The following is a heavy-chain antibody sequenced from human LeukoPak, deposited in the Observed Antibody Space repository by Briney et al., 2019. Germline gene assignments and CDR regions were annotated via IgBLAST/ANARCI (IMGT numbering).Heavy chain of an antibody. CDR1: GFTFSGYS. D-gene: IGHD3-10*01. J-gene: IGHJ4*02. V-gene: IGHV3-21*01. CDR2: ISSGSGYI. CDR3: ARDGEGTSLSFFDY. Sequence: GGSLRLSCAASGFTFSGYSLNWVRQAPGKGLEWVSSISSGSGYIYYADSVKGRFTISRDNAKTSLYLQMNSLRAEDTAVYYCARDGEGTSLSFFDYWGPGTLVTVSA.